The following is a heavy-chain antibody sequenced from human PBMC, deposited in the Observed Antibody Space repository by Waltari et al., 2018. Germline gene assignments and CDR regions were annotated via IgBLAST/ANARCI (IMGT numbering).Heavy chain of an antibody. CDR3: ARDFIPGGAPPDMDV. V-gene: IGHV3-53*02. CDR1: GFTVSSNY. D-gene: IGHD3-16*02. Sequence: EVQLVETGGGLIQPGGSLRLSCAASGFTVSSNYMSWVRQAPGKGLDVVLVIYRGGSTYYADSGKGRFTISRDNSKNTLYLQMNSLRAEDTAVYYCARDFIPGGAPPDMDVWGKGTTVTVSS. J-gene: IGHJ6*03. CDR2: IYRGGST.